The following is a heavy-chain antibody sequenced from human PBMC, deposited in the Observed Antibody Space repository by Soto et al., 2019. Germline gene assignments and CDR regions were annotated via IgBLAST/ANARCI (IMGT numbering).Heavy chain of an antibody. V-gene: IGHV4-30-2*01. CDR1: GGSISSGGYS. CDR2: IYHSGST. J-gene: IGHJ4*02. CDR3: ARHNQRWLPYFDY. Sequence: PSETLSLTCAVSGGSISSGGYSWSWIRQPPGKGLEWIGYIYHSGSTYYNPSLKSRVTISVDTSKNQFSLKLSSVTAADTAVYYCARHNQRWLPYFDYWGQGTLVTVS. D-gene: IGHD5-12*01.